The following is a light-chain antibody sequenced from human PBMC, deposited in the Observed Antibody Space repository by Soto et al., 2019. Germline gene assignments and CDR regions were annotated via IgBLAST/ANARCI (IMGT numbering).Light chain of an antibody. Sequence: QSSLPPTASVSGSPGQSITIACTGTSNAVGGYKYVSWYPQRPGTAPTLIMFEVNNRPSGVSDRFSGSRSANTASLTISGLQDQDEADYYCSSYSRNNILSYVFGNETKVTVL. J-gene: IGLJ1*01. CDR3: SSYSRNNILSYV. CDR2: EVN. CDR1: SNAVGGYKY. V-gene: IGLV2-14*03.